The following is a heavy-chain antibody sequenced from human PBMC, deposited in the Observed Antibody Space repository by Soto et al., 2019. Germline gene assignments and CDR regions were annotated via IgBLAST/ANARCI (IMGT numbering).Heavy chain of an antibody. D-gene: IGHD3-3*01. Sequence: GGSLRLSCEASGFNFSRSWMSWVRQAPGKGLEWVANMKEDGSEKYYADSVRGRFTISRDNAKNSVHLQMNSLRVEDTAVYYCARGFYTDYWGQGAMVTVSS. J-gene: IGHJ4*02. CDR2: MKEDGSEK. CDR1: GFNFSRSW. CDR3: ARGFYTDY. V-gene: IGHV3-7*01.